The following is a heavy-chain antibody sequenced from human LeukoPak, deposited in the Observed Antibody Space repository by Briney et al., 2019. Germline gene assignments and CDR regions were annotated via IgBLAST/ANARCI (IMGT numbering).Heavy chain of an antibody. CDR1: GYTFTGYY. CDR2: INPNSGGT. CDR3: ARVRTIAVVVDWFDP. Sequence: ASVKVSCKASGYTFTGYYMHWVRQAPGQGLEWMGWINPNSGGTNYAQKFQGRVTMIRDTSISTAYMELSRLRSDDTAVYYCARVRTIAVVVDWFDPWGQGTLVTVSS. J-gene: IGHJ5*02. D-gene: IGHD6-19*01. V-gene: IGHV1-2*02.